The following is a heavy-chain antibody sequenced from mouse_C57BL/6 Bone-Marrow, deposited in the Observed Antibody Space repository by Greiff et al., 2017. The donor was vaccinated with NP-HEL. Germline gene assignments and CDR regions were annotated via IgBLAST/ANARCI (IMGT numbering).Heavy chain of an antibody. CDR3: ARTGTGAYYYAMDY. CDR1: GYSFTDYN. Sequence: EVQGVESGPELVKPGASVKISCKASGYSFTDYNMNWVKQSNGKSLEWIGVINPNYGTTSYNQKFKGKATLTVDQSSSTAYMQLNSLTSEDSAVYYCARTGTGAYYYAMDYWGQGTSVTVSS. J-gene: IGHJ4*01. V-gene: IGHV1-39*01. CDR2: INPNYGTT. D-gene: IGHD4-1*01.